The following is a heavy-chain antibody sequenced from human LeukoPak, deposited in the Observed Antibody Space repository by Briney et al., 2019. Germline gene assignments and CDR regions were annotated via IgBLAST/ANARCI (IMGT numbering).Heavy chain of an antibody. J-gene: IGHJ4*02. Sequence: ASVKVSCKASGYTFTTYAMNWVRQAPGQGLEWMGWINPNSGGTNYAQKFQGRVTMTRDTSISTAYMELSSLRSDDTAIYYCARRVFSGWGYYFDYWGQGTLVTVSS. D-gene: IGHD6-19*01. V-gene: IGHV1-2*02. CDR2: INPNSGGT. CDR1: GYTFTTYA. CDR3: ARRVFSGWGYYFDY.